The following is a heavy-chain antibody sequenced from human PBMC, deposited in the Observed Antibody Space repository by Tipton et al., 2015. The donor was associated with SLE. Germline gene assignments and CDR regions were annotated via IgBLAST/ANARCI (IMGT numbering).Heavy chain of an antibody. CDR1: GGSISTYY. CDR2: ISYSGST. V-gene: IGHV4-59*12. CDR3: ARAQWLVRWFDP. Sequence: TLSLTCTVTGGSISTYYRSWIRQPPGRGLVWLGYISYSGSTNYNPSLKSRVTISVDTSKNQFSLKLSFVTAADTAVYYCARAQWLVRWFDPWGQGTLVTVSS. D-gene: IGHD6-19*01. J-gene: IGHJ5*02.